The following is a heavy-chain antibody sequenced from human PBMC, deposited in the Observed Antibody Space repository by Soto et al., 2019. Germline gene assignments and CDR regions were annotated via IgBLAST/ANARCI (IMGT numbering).Heavy chain of an antibody. CDR2: IIPIFGTA. J-gene: IGHJ4*02. D-gene: IGHD2-15*01. CDR3: ARACSGGSCYRKSRYYFDY. CDR1: GGTFSSYA. Sequence: SVKVSCKASGGTFSSYAISWVRQAPEQGLEWMGGIIPIFGTANYAQKFQGRVTITADESTSTAYMELSSLRSEDTAVYYCARACSGGSCYRKSRYYFDYWGQGTLVTVSS. V-gene: IGHV1-69*13.